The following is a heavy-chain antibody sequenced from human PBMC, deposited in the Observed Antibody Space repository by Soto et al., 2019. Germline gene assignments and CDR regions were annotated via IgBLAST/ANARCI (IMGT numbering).Heavy chain of an antibody. J-gene: IGHJ5*02. CDR3: ASSDIIAAAGIRFDP. D-gene: IGHD6-13*01. CDR1: GYTLTELS. V-gene: IGHV1-24*01. CDR2: FDPEDGET. Sequence: VASVKVSCKVSGYTLTELSMHWVRQAPGKGLEWMGGFDPEDGETIYAQKFQGRVTMTEDTSTNTAYMELSSLRSEDTAVYYCASSDIIAAAGIRFDPWGQGTLVTVSS.